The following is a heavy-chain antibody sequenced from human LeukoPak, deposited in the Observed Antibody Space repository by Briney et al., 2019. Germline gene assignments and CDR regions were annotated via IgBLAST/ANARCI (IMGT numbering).Heavy chain of an antibody. CDR2: ISGSGGST. CDR1: GFTFSSYA. CDR3: ARRVYYDSSGYFSHFDY. J-gene: IGHJ4*02. D-gene: IGHD3-22*01. V-gene: IGHV3-23*01. Sequence: GGSLRLSCAASGFTFSSYAMSWVRQAPGKGLEWVSAISGSGGSTYYADSVKGRFTISRDNAKNTLYLQMNSLRAEDTAVYYCARRVYYDSSGYFSHFDYWGQGTLVTVSS.